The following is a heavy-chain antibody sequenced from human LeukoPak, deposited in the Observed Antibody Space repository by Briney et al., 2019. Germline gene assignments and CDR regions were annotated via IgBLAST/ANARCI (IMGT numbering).Heavy chain of an antibody. Sequence: GGSLRLSCAASGFTFSSFAMTWVRQAPGKGLEWVSGFDGNGPNTYYADSVKGRWTISRDNSRNTLYLEMDSLRPEDTAVYYCAKPRTTGLGWAQFDYWGQGSLVTVSS. J-gene: IGHJ4*02. CDR2: FDGNGPNT. CDR1: GFTFSSFA. V-gene: IGHV3-23*01. D-gene: IGHD2-8*02. CDR3: AKPRTTGLGWAQFDY.